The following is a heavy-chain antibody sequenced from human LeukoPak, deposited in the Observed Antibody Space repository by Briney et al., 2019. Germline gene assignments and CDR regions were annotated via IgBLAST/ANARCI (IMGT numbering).Heavy chain of an antibody. Sequence: KTSETLSLTCAVYGGSFSGYYWSWIRQPPGKGLEWIGEINHSGSTNYNPSLKSRVTISVDTSKNQFSLKLSSVTAADTAVYYCARGPVKTVWWLLPAGYFDYWGQGTLVTVSS. V-gene: IGHV4-34*01. CDR1: GGSFSGYY. J-gene: IGHJ4*02. D-gene: IGHD3-22*01. CDR3: ARGPVKTVWWLLPAGYFDY. CDR2: INHSGST.